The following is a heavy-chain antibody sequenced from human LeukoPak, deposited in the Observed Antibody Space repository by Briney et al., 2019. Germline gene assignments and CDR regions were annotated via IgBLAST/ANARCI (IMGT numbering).Heavy chain of an antibody. D-gene: IGHD3-3*01. CDR3: ARGGIGHYDFWSGHDY. J-gene: IGHJ4*02. Sequence: GGSLRLSCAASGFTFSSYSMNWFRQAPGKGLEWVSYISSSSSTIYYADSVKGRFTISRDNAKNSLYLQMNSLRAEDTAVYYCARGGIGHYDFWSGHDYWGQGTLVTVSS. CDR2: ISSSSSTI. V-gene: IGHV3-48*01. CDR1: GFTFSSYS.